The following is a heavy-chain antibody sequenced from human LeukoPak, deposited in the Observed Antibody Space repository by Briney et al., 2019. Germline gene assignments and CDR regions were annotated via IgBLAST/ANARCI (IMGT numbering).Heavy chain of an antibody. CDR3: ARDKKIAVVLDH. J-gene: IGHJ4*02. V-gene: IGHV4-34*01. D-gene: IGHD2-15*01. CDR2: INHSGST. CDR1: GGSFSGYY. Sequence: SETLSLTCAVYGGSFSGYYWSWIRQPPGKGLEWIGEINHSGSTNYNPSLKSRVTISVDTSKNQFSLKLSSVTAEDTAVYYCARDKKIAVVLDHWGKGTLVTVS.